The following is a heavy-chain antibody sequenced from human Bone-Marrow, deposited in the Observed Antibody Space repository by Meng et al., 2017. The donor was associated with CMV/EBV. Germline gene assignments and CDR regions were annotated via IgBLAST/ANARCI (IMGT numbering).Heavy chain of an antibody. V-gene: IGHV3-7*01. CDR2: IKQDGSEK. CDR3: ARDHDY. J-gene: IGHJ4*02. CDR1: GGSVSSGSYY. Sequence: GESLKISCSVSGGSVSSGSYYWSWVRQAPGKGLEWVANIKQDGSEKYYVDSVKGRFTISRDNAKNSLYLQMNSLRAEDTAVYYCARDHDYWGQGTLVTVSS.